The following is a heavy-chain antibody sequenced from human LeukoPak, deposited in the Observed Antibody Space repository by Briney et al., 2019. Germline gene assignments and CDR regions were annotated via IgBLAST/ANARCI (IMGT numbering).Heavy chain of an antibody. D-gene: IGHD6-19*01. CDR2: IYHSGST. CDR1: GYPISSGYY. Sequence: SETLSLTCTVSGYPISSGYYWGWIRQPPGKGLEWIGSIYHSGSTYYNPSLKSRVTISVDTSKNQFSLKLSSVTAADTAVYYCARDTGYSSGWYYYGMDVWGQGTTVTVSS. V-gene: IGHV4-38-2*02. CDR3: ARDTGYSSGWYYYGMDV. J-gene: IGHJ6*02.